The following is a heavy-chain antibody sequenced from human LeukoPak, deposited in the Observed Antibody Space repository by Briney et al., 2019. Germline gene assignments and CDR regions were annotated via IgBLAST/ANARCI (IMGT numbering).Heavy chain of an antibody. D-gene: IGHD1-1*01. Sequence: SVKVSCKASGGTFSSYAISWVQQAPGQGLEWMGRIIPIFGIANYAQKFQGRVTITADKSTSTAYMELSSLRSEDTAVYYCARLSQSGNWNYYGMDVWGQGTTVTVSS. V-gene: IGHV1-69*04. CDR2: IIPIFGIA. J-gene: IGHJ6*02. CDR3: ARLSQSGNWNYYGMDV. CDR1: GGTFSSYA.